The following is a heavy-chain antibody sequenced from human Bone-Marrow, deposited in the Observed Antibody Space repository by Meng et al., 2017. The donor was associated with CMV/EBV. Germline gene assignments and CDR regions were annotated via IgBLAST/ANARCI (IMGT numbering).Heavy chain of an antibody. D-gene: IGHD2-21*02. Sequence: GGSLRLSCAASAFSFDDFAMHWVRQTPGEGLEWVSGISGNTGFIGYADSVKGRFTISRDNAKKTLSRQMNTLRAEDTALYYCAKGGGERVTFDAMDVWGQGTTVTVSS. CDR2: ISGNTGFI. CDR1: AFSFDDFA. V-gene: IGHV3-9*01. CDR3: AKGGGERVTFDAMDV. J-gene: IGHJ6*02.